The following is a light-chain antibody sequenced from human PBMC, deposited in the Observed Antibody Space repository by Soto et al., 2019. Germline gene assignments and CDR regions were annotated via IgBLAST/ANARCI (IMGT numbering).Light chain of an antibody. CDR3: LQHYSWPWT. V-gene: IGKV3-20*01. Sequence: EIVFTQSPGTLSWSPGERATLSCRASQSVSSSYLAWYQQKPGQAPRLLIYGASSRATGIPDRFSGSGSGTDFTLTISGLQSEDSGVYYCLQHYSWPWTFGQGTKVDI. CDR2: GAS. CDR1: QSVSSSY. J-gene: IGKJ1*01.